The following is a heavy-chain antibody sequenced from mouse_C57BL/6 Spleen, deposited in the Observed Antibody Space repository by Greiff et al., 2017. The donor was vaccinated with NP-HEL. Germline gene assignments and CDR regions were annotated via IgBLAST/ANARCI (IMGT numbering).Heavy chain of an antibody. V-gene: IGHV6-6*01. CDR2: IRNKANNHAT. Sequence: DVKLQESGGGLVQPRGSMKLSCAASGFTFSDAWMDWVRQSPEKGLEWVAEIRNKANNHATYYAESVKGRFTISRVDSKSSVYLQMNSLRAEDTGIYYCTRDLGRPPWGQGTTLTVSS. CDR1: GFTFSDAW. J-gene: IGHJ2*01. D-gene: IGHD4-1*01. CDR3: TRDLGRPP.